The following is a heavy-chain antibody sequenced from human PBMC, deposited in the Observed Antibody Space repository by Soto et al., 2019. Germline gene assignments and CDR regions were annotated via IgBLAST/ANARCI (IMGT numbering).Heavy chain of an antibody. Sequence: EVQLLESGGGLVQPGGSLRLSCAASGFTFNNFAMSWVRQAPGKGLXXXATINASGGGKYYADSVRGRFTISRDNSKTTLFLQMNSLSAEDTAVFYCARDAPTGSWFDPWGQGTLVTVSS. V-gene: IGHV3-23*01. CDR3: ARDAPTGSWFDP. D-gene: IGHD1-1*01. J-gene: IGHJ5*02. CDR2: INASGGGK. CDR1: GFTFNNFA.